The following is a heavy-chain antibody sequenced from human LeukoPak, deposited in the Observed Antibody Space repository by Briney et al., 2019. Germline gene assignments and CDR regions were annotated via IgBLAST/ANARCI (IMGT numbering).Heavy chain of an antibody. CDR2: INTASGNT. CDR1: GYTFLDYA. CDR3: VRQLYYGSGSYWYFDS. D-gene: IGHD3-10*01. V-gene: IGHV1-3*04. Sequence: ASVKVSCTASGYTFLDYALHWVRQAPGHGLEWMGWINTASGNTKYSQKLQDRVAITRDTSASTAYMDLSSLRSEDTALYYCVRQLYYGSGSYWYFDSWGQGTLVTVSS. J-gene: IGHJ4*02.